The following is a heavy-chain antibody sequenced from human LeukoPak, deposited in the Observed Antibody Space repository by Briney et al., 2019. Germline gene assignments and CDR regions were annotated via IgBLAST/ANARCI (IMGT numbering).Heavy chain of an antibody. J-gene: IGHJ4*02. CDR1: GFTFSNFA. V-gene: IGHV3-23*01. D-gene: IGHD3-10*01. CDR2: MSSVA. Sequence: GGSLRLSCAASGFTFSNFAMSWVRQAPGKGLEWVSAMSSVAYYADSVKGRFTISRDDSKSTLFLQMNSLRAEDTAVYYCAKAFFSGSGGNHKHFDSWGQGTLVTVSS. CDR3: AKAFFSGSGGNHKHFDS.